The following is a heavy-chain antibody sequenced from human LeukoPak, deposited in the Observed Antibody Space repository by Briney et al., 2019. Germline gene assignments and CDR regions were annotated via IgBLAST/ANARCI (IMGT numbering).Heavy chain of an antibody. CDR2: ISNDGSNK. CDR1: GFTFSSYG. J-gene: IGHJ4*02. CDR3: AKEDYYESSGYVDY. V-gene: IGHV3-30*18. D-gene: IGHD3-22*01. Sequence: GGSLRLSCVASGFTFSSYGMHWVRQAPGKGLEWVAVISNDGSNKHYADSVKGRFTISRDNSKNTLYLQMNSLRAEDTAVYYCAKEDYYESSGYVDYWGQGTLVTVSS.